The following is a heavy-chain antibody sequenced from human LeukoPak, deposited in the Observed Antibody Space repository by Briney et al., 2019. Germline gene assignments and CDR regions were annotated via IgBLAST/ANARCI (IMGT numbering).Heavy chain of an antibody. V-gene: IGHV1-2*02. CDR1: GYTCTGYY. Sequence: ASVTVSCKASGYTCTGYYMHWVRQAPRPGLEWMGWINPNSGGTNYAQKLQGRVTMTRDTSISTAYMELSRVRADDTAVYYCARVQDSYDSRGYYVPWGQGTLVTVSS. D-gene: IGHD3-22*01. CDR2: INPNSGGT. CDR3: ARVQDSYDSRGYYVP. J-gene: IGHJ5*02.